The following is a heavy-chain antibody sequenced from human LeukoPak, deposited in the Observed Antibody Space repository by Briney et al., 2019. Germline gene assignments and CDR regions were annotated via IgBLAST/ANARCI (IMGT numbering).Heavy chain of an antibody. CDR3: ARGTDRSKAGDH. J-gene: IGHJ4*02. D-gene: IGHD4-11*01. CDR2: IHPSGNF. V-gene: IGHV4-34*01. Sequence: PSETLSLTCAVYGGSFTGYYYSWIRQPTGKGLEWVGEIHPSGNFNYNPSLESRVTMSADTSKNQFSLRLTSVTAADTAFYYCARGTDRSKAGDHWGQGTLIIVSS. CDR1: GGSFTGYY.